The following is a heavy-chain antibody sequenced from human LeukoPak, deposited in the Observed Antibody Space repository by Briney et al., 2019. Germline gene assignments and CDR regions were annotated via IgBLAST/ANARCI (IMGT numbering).Heavy chain of an antibody. CDR2: INPSGGST. D-gene: IGHD5-18*01. J-gene: IGHJ4*02. Sequence: GVSVKVSCKASGYTFTSYYMHWVRQAPGQGLEWMGIINPSGGSTGYAQKFQGRVTMTRDMSTSTVYMELSSLRSEDTAVYYCARGVRLGIQLWPRDFDYWGQGTLVTVSS. V-gene: IGHV1-46*01. CDR3: ARGVRLGIQLWPRDFDY. CDR1: GYTFTSYY.